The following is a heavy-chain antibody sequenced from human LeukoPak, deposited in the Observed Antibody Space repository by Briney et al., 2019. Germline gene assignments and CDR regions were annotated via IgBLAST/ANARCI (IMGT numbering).Heavy chain of an antibody. V-gene: IGHV4-59*01. Sequence: SETLSLTCTVSGGSINTYYWSWVRQPPGKGLEWIGYISYSGTTKYNPSLESRVTITIDTSKNQFSLKLSSVTAADTAVYYCAREGYDSNIYYKADYWGQGTLVTVSS. CDR3: AREGYDSNIYYKADY. J-gene: IGHJ4*02. CDR1: GGSINTYY. D-gene: IGHD3-22*01. CDR2: ISYSGTT.